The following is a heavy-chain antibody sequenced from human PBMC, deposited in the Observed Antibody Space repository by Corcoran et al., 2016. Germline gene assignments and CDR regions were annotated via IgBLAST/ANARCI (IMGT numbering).Heavy chain of an antibody. CDR2: ISPTGDNT. D-gene: IGHD3-10*01. J-gene: IGHJ5*02. V-gene: IGHV1-46*03. CDR3: ARDQSEAASGSWWVDA. Sequence: QVQLVQSGAEVRKPGASVKVSCKASGYPFTSTYMHWVRQAPGQGLEWMGLISPTGDNTWCAQTYQGRVTMTRDTSANTDYMELRSLKSEETAVDYCARDQSEAASGSWWVDAWGQGTLVTVSS. CDR1: GYPFTSTY.